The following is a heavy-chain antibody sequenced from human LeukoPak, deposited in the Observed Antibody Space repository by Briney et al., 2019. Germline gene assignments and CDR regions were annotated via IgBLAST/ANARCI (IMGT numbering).Heavy chain of an antibody. Sequence: PGGSLRLSCVASGFIVSNNYMSWVRQAPGKGLEWVSVLYNDGSTYYADSVKGRFTITRGNSKNTLFLQMYSLRAEDTAVYYCSSLKGLFGYFDYWGQGILVTVYS. V-gene: IGHV3-53*01. J-gene: IGHJ4*02. CDR2: LYNDGST. CDR3: SSLKGLFGYFDY. D-gene: IGHD3-22*01. CDR1: GFIVSNNY.